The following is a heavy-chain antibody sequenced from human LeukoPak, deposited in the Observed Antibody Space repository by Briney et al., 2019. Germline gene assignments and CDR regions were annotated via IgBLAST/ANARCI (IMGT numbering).Heavy chain of an antibody. V-gene: IGHV3-23*01. Sequence: GGSLRLSCAASGFTFSSYAMSWVRQAAGKGLEWVSAIRGNGADTYYADSVKGRFTISRDNSKNTLYLQMNSLRAEDTAVYYCAKVPNSGSYYYFDYWGQGALVTVSS. CDR2: IRGNGADT. CDR1: GFTFSSYA. D-gene: IGHD1-26*01. J-gene: IGHJ4*02. CDR3: AKVPNSGSYYYFDY.